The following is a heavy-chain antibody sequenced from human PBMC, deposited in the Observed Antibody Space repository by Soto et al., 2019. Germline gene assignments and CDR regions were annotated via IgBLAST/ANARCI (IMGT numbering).Heavy chain of an antibody. V-gene: IGHV1-46*01. CDR2: INPSGGST. CDR3: ARASGDTYYYYYYGMDV. CDR1: GYTFTSYY. D-gene: IGHD3-10*01. Sequence: QVQLVQSGAEVKKPGASVKVSCKASGYTFTSYYMHWVRQAPGQGLEWMGIINPSGGSTSYAQKFQGRVTMTRDTSTSTVYMELSSLRSEDTAVYYCARASGDTYYYYYYGMDVWGQGTTVTVSS. J-gene: IGHJ6*02.